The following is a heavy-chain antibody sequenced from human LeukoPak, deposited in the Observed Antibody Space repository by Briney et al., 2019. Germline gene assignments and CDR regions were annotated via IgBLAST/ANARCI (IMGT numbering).Heavy chain of an antibody. CDR3: ARGGYCSSTSCYENYYYGMDV. Sequence: GRSLRLSCAASGFTFSSYEMNWVRQAPGKGLEWVSYISSSGSTIYYADPVKGRFTISRDNAKNSLYLQMNSLRAEDTAVYYCARGGYCSSTSCYENYYYGMDVWGQGTTVTVSS. CDR1: GFTFSSYE. V-gene: IGHV3-48*03. J-gene: IGHJ6*02. D-gene: IGHD2-2*01. CDR2: ISSSGSTI.